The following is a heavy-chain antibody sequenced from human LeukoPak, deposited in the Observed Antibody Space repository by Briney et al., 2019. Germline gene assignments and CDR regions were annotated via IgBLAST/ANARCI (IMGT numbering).Heavy chain of an antibody. V-gene: IGHV3-21*01. Sequence: GGSLRLSCAASGFTFSSYNMNWFRQAPGKGLEWVSSITSSRTYIYYADSVKGRFTISRDNAKNSVYLQMNSLRAEDTAVYYCARRSKPIGYWGHRTLVTVSS. CDR3: ARRSKPIGY. D-gene: IGHD1-14*01. CDR1: GFTFSSYN. J-gene: IGHJ4*01. CDR2: ITSSRTYI.